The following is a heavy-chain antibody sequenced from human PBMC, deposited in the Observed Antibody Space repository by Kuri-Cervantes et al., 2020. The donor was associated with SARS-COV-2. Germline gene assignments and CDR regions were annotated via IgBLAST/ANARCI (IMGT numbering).Heavy chain of an antibody. V-gene: IGHV4-34*01. CDR3: ARGRRGVPATVFDY. CDR2: INHSGST. Sequence: ESLKISCAVYGGSFSGYYWSWIRQPPGKGLEWIGEINHSGSTNYNPSLKSRVTISVDTSKNQSSLKLSSVTAADTAVYYCARGRRGVPATVFDYWGQGTLVTVSS. D-gene: IGHD2-2*01. J-gene: IGHJ4*02. CDR1: GGSFSGYY.